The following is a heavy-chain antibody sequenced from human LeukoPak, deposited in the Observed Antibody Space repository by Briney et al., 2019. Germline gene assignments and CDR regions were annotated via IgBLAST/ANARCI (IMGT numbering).Heavy chain of an antibody. J-gene: IGHJ6*03. CDR1: GGSISSHY. CDR2: IYYSGST. V-gene: IGHV4-59*11. D-gene: IGHD2-8*01. CDR3: ASLGFATWEYYMDV. Sequence: SETLSLTCTVSGGSISSHYWSWIRQPPGKGLEWIGCIYYSGSTNYNPSLKSRVTISVDTSKNQFSLKLSSVTAADTAVYYCASLGFATWEYYMDVWGKGTTVTVSS.